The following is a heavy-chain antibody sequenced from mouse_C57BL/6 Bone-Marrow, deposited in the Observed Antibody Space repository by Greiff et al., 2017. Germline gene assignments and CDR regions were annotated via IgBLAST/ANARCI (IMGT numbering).Heavy chain of an antibody. CDR3: AIWGYPYYYAMDY. D-gene: IGHD2-2*01. CDR2: ILPGSGST. Sequence: VHLVESGAELMKPGASVKLSCKATGYTFTGYWIEWVKQRPGHGLEWIGEILPGSGSTNYNEKFKGKATFTADTSSNTAYMQLSSLTTEDSAIYYGAIWGYPYYYAMDYWGQGTSVTVSS. V-gene: IGHV1-9*01. J-gene: IGHJ4*01. CDR1: GYTFTGYW.